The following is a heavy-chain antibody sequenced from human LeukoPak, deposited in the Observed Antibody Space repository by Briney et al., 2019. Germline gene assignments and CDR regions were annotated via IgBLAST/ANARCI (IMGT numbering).Heavy chain of an antibody. CDR2: INAGNGNT. CDR3: ARGRIAVAGSPPNWFDP. CDR1: GYTFTSYA. D-gene: IGHD6-19*01. V-gene: IGHV1-3*01. Sequence: ASVKVSCKASGYTFTSYAMHWVRQAPGQRLEWMGWINAGNGNTKYSQKFQGRVTITRDTSASTAYMELSSLRSEDTAVYYCARGRIAVAGSPPNWFDPWGRGTLVTVSS. J-gene: IGHJ5*02.